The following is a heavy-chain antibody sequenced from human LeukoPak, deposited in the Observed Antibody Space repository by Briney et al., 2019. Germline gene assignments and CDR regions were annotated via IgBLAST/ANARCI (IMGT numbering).Heavy chain of an antibody. D-gene: IGHD2-15*01. J-gene: IGHJ4*02. CDR1: GFTFDDYV. Sequence: GRSLRLSCAASGFTFDDYVMPWVRQAPGKGLEWVSGISWNSGSIGYADSVKGRFTISRDNAKNSLYLQMNSLRAEDTALYYCAKARGGGYPFDYWGQGTLVTVSS. CDR2: ISWNSGSI. CDR3: AKARGGGYPFDY. V-gene: IGHV3-9*01.